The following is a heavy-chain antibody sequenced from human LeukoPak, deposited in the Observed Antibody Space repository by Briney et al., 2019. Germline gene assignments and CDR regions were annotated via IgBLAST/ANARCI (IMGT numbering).Heavy chain of an antibody. CDR2: ISSSSSTI. D-gene: IGHD4-11*01. J-gene: IGHJ3*02. V-gene: IGHV3-48*01. CDR1: GFTFSSYS. CDR3: AREMTTPDDAFDI. Sequence: GGSLRLSCAASGFTFSSYSMNWVRQAPGKGLEWVSYISSSSSTIYYADSVKGRFTISRDNAKNSLYLQMTNLRAGDTAVYFCAREMTTPDDAFDIWGQGTMVIVSS.